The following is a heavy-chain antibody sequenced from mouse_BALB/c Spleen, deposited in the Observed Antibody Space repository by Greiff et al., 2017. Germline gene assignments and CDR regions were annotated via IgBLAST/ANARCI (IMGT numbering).Heavy chain of an antibody. Sequence: EVKLMESGGGLVKPGGSLKLSCAASGFAFSSYDMSWVRQTPEKRLEWVAYISSGGGSTYYPDTVKGRFTISRDNAKNTLYLQMSSLKSEDTAMYYCASVYYDYDVGFAYWGQGTLVTVSA. CDR2: ISSGGGST. V-gene: IGHV5-12-1*01. CDR3: ASVYYDYDVGFAY. D-gene: IGHD2-4*01. J-gene: IGHJ3*01. CDR1: GFAFSSYD.